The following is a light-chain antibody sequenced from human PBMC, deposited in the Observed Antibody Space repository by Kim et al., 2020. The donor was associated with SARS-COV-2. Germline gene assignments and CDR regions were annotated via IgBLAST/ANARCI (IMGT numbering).Light chain of an antibody. CDR2: SNN. J-gene: IGLJ1*01. V-gene: IGLV1-44*01. CDR1: SSKIGSNT. CDR3: AAWDDSLNALYV. Sequence: RVTISCSGSSSKIGSNTVNWYQQLPGTAPKLLIYSNNQRPSGVPDRFSCAKSGTSASLAISGLQSEDEADYYCAAWDDSLNALYVFGTGTKVTVL.